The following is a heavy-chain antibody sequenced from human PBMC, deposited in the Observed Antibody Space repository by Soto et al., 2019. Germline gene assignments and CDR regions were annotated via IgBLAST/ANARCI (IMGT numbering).Heavy chain of an antibody. Sequence: VSGPTLVNPTQTLTLTCTFSAFSLSTNGVGVGWIRQPPGKPLEWLAVIYWNEDKRYSRSLKSRLSITKDTSKNQVVLTMTTMDPVDTATYYCVHTVMVHTITGGHYFDYWGPGXLVTVYS. J-gene: IGHJ4*02. CDR3: VHTVMVHTITGGHYFDY. D-gene: IGHD2-8*01. V-gene: IGHV2-5*01. CDR2: IYWNEDK. CDR1: AFSLSTNGVG.